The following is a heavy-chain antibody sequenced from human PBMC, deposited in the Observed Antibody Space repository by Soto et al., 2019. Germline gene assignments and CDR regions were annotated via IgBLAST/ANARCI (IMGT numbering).Heavy chain of an antibody. CDR3: VKERGSTWTHPYFCH. V-gene: IGHV3-23*01. CDR2: ISGSGCST. J-gene: IGHJ1*01. D-gene: IGHD6-13*01. Sequence: GGSLRLSCAASGFSFRDYAMSWVRQAPGKRKEWVSAISGSGCSTYYADSGNRRLSISRDNATNARNLQNDSLRAAHTATHYRVKERGSTWTHPYFCHW. CDR1: GFSFRDYA.